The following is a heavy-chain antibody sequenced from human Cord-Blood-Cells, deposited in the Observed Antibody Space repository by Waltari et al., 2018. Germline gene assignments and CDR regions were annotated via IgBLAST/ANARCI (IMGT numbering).Heavy chain of an antibody. CDR2: IIPIFGTA. CDR1: GGTFSSYA. J-gene: IGHJ3*02. D-gene: IGHD2-8*02. V-gene: IGHV1-69*01. Sequence: QVQLVQSGAEVKKPGSSVKVSCKASGGTFSSYAISWVRPAPGQGLEWMGGIIPIFGTANYAQKVQGRVTITADESTSTAYMELGSLRSEDTAVYYCARAQGDIVLVVYDDAFDIWGQGTMVTVSS. CDR3: ARAQGDIVLVVYDDAFDI.